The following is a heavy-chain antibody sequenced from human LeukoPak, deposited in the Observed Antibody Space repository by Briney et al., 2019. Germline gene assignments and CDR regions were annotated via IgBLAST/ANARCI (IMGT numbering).Heavy chain of an antibody. J-gene: IGHJ4*02. Sequence: SETLSLTCTVSGGSISSYYWRWIRQTPGKGVEWVGDIYYSGSTNYNPSLKSRVTISVDTSKNQFSLKLSSVTAADTAVYYCARDRSSTGDLDYWGQGTLVTVSS. CDR3: ARDRSSTGDLDY. D-gene: IGHD7-27*01. CDR2: IYYSGST. V-gene: IGHV4-59*01. CDR1: GGSISSYY.